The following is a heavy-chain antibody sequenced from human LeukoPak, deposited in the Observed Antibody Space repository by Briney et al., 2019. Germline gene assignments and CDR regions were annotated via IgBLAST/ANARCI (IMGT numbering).Heavy chain of an antibody. CDR1: GGSISSYY. CDR3: ARVGCSSTSCYTGLNYYYGMDV. CDR2: IYYSGST. Sequence: SETLSLTCTVSGGSISSYYWSWIRQPPGKGLEWIGYIYYSGSTYYNPSLKSRVTISVDTSKNQFSLKLSSVTAADTAVYYCARVGCSSTSCYTGLNYYYGMDVWGQGTTVTVSS. D-gene: IGHD2-2*02. J-gene: IGHJ6*02. V-gene: IGHV4-59*12.